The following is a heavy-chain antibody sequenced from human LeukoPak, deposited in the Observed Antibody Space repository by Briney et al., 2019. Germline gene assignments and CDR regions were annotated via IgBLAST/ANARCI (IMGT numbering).Heavy chain of an antibody. D-gene: IGHD3-10*01. Sequence: SETLSLTCAVSGGSISSSNWWSWVRQPPGKGLEWIGEIYHSGSTNYNPSLKSRVTISVDKSKNQFSLKLSSVTAADTAVYYCARVGWFGEFLGWFDPWGQGTLVTVSS. CDR1: GGSISSSNW. CDR2: IYHSGST. CDR3: ARVGWFGEFLGWFDP. J-gene: IGHJ5*02. V-gene: IGHV4-4*02.